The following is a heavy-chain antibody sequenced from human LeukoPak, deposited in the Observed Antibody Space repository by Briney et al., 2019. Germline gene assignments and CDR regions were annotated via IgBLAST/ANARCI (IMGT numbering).Heavy chain of an antibody. D-gene: IGHD3-22*01. J-gene: IGHJ4*02. CDR2: ISSNGGST. CDR1: GFTFSNYA. V-gene: IGHV3-64D*09. CDR3: ARDLQYYYDSSNPNYFDY. Sequence: GGSLRLSCSASGFTFSNYAMHWVRQAPGKGLEYVSAISSNGGSTYYADSVKGRFTISRDNSKNTLYLQMSSLRAEDTAVYYCARDLQYYYDSSNPNYFDYWGQGTLVTVSS.